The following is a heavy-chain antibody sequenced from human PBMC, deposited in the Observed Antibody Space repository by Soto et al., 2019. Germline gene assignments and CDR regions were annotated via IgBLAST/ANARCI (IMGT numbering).Heavy chain of an antibody. CDR2: ISDGGRT. D-gene: IGHD7-27*01. V-gene: IGHV4-30-4*01. J-gene: IGHJ4*02. Sequence: QVQLQESGPGLVKPSQTLSLTCTVSGGSISTVDYWWSWIRQSPDMGLEWIGLISDGGRTYNNPSLASRVTMSVDTSKSQPSLTLSSVSAADTAVYYCSRGPSGDKVDSWGQGTLVTVSS. CDR1: GGSISTVDYW. CDR3: SRGPSGDKVDS.